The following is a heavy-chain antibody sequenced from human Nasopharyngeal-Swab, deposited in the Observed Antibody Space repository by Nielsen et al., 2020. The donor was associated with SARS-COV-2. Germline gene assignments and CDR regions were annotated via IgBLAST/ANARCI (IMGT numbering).Heavy chain of an antibody. CDR1: AFTFTNYG. CDR2: MPFDGSDE. V-gene: IGHV3-30*18. CDR3: AKERYQSGSGKYPRDFDQ. J-gene: IGHJ4*02. Sequence: GESLKISCAASAFTFTNYGIHWVRQAPGKGLEWVAIMPFDGSDEYYADSVKGRFTISRDISKNTLYLQMNSLRPEDTAVYYCAKERYQSGSGKYPRDFDQWGQGTLVTVSS. D-gene: IGHD3-10*01.